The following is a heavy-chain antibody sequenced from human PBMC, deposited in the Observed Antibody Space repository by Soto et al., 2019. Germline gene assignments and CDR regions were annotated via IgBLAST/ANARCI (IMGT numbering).Heavy chain of an antibody. CDR3: ARVQLSNISYRWFDT. J-gene: IGHJ5*02. V-gene: IGHV4-4*07. CDR2: IHSGGST. D-gene: IGHD2-2*01. Sequence: SETLSLTCTVSGGSISGFYWSWIRQPAGKGLEWIGRIHSGGSTNYNPSLKSRVTMSVDTSQNQFSLKLSSVTAADTAVYYCARVQLSNISYRWFDTWGQGTLVTVSS. CDR1: GGSISGFY.